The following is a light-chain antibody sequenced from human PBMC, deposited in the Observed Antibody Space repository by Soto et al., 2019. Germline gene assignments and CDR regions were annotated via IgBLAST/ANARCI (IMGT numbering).Light chain of an antibody. CDR2: PDN. J-gene: IGLJ1*01. CDR3: AAWDDSLTGLYV. Sequence: SVLTQPPSASGTPGQRGTISCSGSSSNIGINTVNWYQQVPGTAPKLLIYPDNQRPSGVPDRFSGSKSGTSASLAISGLQSEDEADYYCAAWDDSLTGLYVFGTGTKGNVL. V-gene: IGLV1-44*01. CDR1: SSNIGINT.